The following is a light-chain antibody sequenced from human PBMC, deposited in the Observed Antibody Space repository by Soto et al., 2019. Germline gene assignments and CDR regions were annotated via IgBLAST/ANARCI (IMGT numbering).Light chain of an antibody. CDR2: DVT. CDR3: CSYTSSSTYV. J-gene: IGLJ1*01. Sequence: QSVLTQPASVSGSPGQSITISCTGTSSDIGGYNYVSWYQQLPGKAPKLMIYDVTNRPSGVSNRFSGSKSGNTASLTISGLQAEDEADYYCCSYTSSSTYVFGDGTKVTVL. V-gene: IGLV2-14*01. CDR1: SSDIGGYNY.